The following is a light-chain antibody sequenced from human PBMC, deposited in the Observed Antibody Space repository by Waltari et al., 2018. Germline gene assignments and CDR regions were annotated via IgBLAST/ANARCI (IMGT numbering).Light chain of an antibody. CDR1: SGHSSNV. Sequence: QLVLTQSPSASASLGASVKLTCPLSSGHSSNVIAWHQQQPEKGPRYLMKVNRDGSHSKGDEIPDRFSGSSSGAEHYLTISSLQSEDEADYYCQAGGHGTWVFGGGTKLTVL. J-gene: IGLJ3*02. CDR3: QAGGHGTWV. V-gene: IGLV4-69*01. CDR2: VNRDGSH.